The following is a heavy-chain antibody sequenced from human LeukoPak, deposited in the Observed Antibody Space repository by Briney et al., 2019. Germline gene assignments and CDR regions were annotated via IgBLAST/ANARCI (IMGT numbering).Heavy chain of an antibody. J-gene: IGHJ4*02. V-gene: IGHV4-34*01. D-gene: IGHD6-19*01. Sequence: PSETLSLTCAVYGGSFSGYYWSWIRQPPGKGLEWIGEINHSGSTNYNPSLKSRVTISVDTSKNQFSLKLSSVTAADTAVYYCARLRYSSVLVSRGGDYFDYWGQGTLVTVSS. CDR2: INHSGST. CDR3: ARLRYSSVLVSRGGDYFDY. CDR1: GGSFSGYY.